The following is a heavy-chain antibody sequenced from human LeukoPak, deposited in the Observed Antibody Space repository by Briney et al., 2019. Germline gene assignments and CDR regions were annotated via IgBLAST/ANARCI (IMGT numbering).Heavy chain of an antibody. J-gene: IGHJ4*02. CDR1: GYTFTEYN. V-gene: IGHV1-2*02. Sequence: ASVKVSCKASGYTFTEYNRHWVRQAPGQGLEWMGWINPNSGGTSYAQKFQGRVTMTRDTSISTAYMAVSRLSSDDTAVYYYDRPGLRASGSFNSWGQGTLVTVSS. CDR3: DRPGLRASGSFNS. D-gene: IGHD3-16*01. CDR2: INPNSGGT.